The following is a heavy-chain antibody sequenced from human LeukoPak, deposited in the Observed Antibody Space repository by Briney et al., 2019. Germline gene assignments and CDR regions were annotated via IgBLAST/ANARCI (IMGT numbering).Heavy chain of an antibody. CDR1: GGSISRGSSY. D-gene: IGHD2-15*01. CDR3: ATSGLKCSGGSCYGSYYYVDV. J-gene: IGHJ6*03. Sequence: PSQTLSLTCTVSGGSISRGSSYWSWIRQPAGKGLEWIGRIYTSGSTTYNPSRKGRVSISVDPSKNNVSRKLSSLTAADTAVYYCATSGLKCSGGSCYGSYYYVDVWGKGTTVTVSS. CDR2: IYTSGST. V-gene: IGHV4-61*02.